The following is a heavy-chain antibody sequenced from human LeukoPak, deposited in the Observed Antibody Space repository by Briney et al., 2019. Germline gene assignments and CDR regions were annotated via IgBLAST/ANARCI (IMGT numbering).Heavy chain of an antibody. CDR3: ARDETTYYYGSGSHDY. CDR2: ISGSGGST. J-gene: IGHJ4*02. CDR1: GFTFSSYA. Sequence: PGGSLRLSCAASGFTFSSYAMSWVRQAPGKGLEWVSAISGSGGSTYYADSVKGRFTISRDNSKNTLYLQMNSLRAEDTAVYYCARDETTYYYGSGSHDYWGQGTLVTVSS. D-gene: IGHD3-10*01. V-gene: IGHV3-23*01.